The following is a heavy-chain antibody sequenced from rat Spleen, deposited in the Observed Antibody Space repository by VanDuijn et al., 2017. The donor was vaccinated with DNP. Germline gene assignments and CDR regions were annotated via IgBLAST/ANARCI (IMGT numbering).Heavy chain of an antibody. CDR1: GFTFTNYG. Sequence: EVQLVESGGDLVQPGRSLKLSCAASGFTFTNYGMAWVRQASRQGLEWVASISPSGGKTYYRGSVQGRFTVSRDNAKSSLYVQMDSLTSEDTATYYCVRQGATDWFAYWGQGTLVTVSS. CDR3: VRQGATDWFAY. J-gene: IGHJ3*01. V-gene: IGHV5S13*01. D-gene: IGHD3-4*01. CDR2: ISPSGGKT.